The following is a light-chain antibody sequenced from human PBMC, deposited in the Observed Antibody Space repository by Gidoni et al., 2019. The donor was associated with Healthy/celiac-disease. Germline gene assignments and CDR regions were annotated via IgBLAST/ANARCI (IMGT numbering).Light chain of an antibody. J-gene: IGLJ1*01. CDR3: QSADSSGTYV. Sequence: SYELTQPPSVSVSPGQTARITCSGEALPKQYTYWYQQKPGQAPVLVIYKDSERPSGIPERFSGSSSGTTVTLTISGVQAEDEADYYGQSADSSGTYVFGTGTKVTVL. CDR2: KDS. V-gene: IGLV3-25*03. CDR1: ALPKQY.